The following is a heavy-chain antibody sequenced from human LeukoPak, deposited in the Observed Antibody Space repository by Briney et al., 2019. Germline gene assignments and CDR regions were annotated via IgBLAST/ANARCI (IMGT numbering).Heavy chain of an antibody. CDR1: GYIFTSYW. CDR2: IYPHASDI. V-gene: IGHV5-51*01. J-gene: IGHJ6*03. D-gene: IGHD3-16*01. Sequence: PGASLKISCLGSGYIFTSYWVAWVRQMPGKGLECMGIIYPHASDIRYNPSFEGQVTISADKSINTAYLQWSSLKASDTAMYYCARGADSYYYMDVWGKGTTVTVSS. CDR3: ARGADSYYYMDV.